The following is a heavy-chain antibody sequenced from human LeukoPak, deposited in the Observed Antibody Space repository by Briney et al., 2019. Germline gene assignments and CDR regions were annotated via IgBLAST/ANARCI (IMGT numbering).Heavy chain of an antibody. J-gene: IGHJ4*02. V-gene: IGHV3-21*01. CDR3: ARGIAARPSYFDY. CDR2: ISSSSSYI. CDR1: GFTFRSGS. Sequence: GSLRLSCAASGFTFRSGSMNWVRRAPGKGLEWVSSISSSSSYIYYSDSVKGRFTISRDNAKNSLYLQMSSLRAEDTAVYYCARGIAARPSYFDYWGQGTLVTVSS. D-gene: IGHD6-6*01.